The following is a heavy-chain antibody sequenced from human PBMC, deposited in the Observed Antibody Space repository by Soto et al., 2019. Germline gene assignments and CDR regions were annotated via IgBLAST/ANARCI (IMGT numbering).Heavy chain of an antibody. Sequence: ASVKVSCKASGYTFTSYGISWVRQAPGQGLEWMGWISAYNGNTNYAQKLQGRVTMTTDTSTSTAYMELRSLRSDDTAVYYCARLYYYGSGSYYDYYYYGMDVWGQGTTVTVSS. CDR1: GYTFTSYG. CDR2: ISAYNGNT. D-gene: IGHD3-10*01. J-gene: IGHJ6*02. V-gene: IGHV1-18*01. CDR3: ARLYYYGSGSYYDYYYYGMDV.